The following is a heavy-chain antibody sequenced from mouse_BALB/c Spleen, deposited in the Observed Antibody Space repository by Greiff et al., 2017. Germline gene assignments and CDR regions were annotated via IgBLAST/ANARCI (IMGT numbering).Heavy chain of an antibody. CDR2: INPYNDGT. CDR1: GYTFTSYV. V-gene: IGHV1-14*01. D-gene: IGHD2-1*01. J-gene: IGHJ3*01. Sequence: EVQLQESGPELVKPGASVKMSCKASGYTFTSYVMHWVKQKPGQGLEWIGYINPYNDGTKYNEKFKGKATLTSDKSSSTAYMELSSLTSEDSAVYYCASSYYGNYGAYWGQGTLVTVSA. CDR3: ASSYYGNYGAY.